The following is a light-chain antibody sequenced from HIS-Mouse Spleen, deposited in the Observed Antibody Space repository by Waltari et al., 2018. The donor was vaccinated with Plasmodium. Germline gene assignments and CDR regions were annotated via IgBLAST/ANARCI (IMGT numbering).Light chain of an antibody. CDR1: QSVSSY. V-gene: IGKV3-11*01. Sequence: EIVLTQSPATLSSSPGERATLSCRASQSVSSYLAGYQQKPDQAPRLLIYDAANRATGIPARFSGSGSGTDFTLTISSLEPEDCAVYYCQQRSNWPSLTFGGGSKVGIK. CDR3: QQRSNWPSLT. J-gene: IGKJ4*01. CDR2: DAA.